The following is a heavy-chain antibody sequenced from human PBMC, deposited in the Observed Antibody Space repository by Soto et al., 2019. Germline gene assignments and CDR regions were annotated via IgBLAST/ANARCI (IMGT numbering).Heavy chain of an antibody. CDR1: GASVTRGGFP. V-gene: IGHV4-61*08. CDR2: IIFSGTT. J-gene: IGHJ4*02. Sequence: SETLSLTCTVSGASVTRGGFPWSWIRQPPGNGLEWIGFIIFSGTTKYNPSLESRVTMSFDTSKNQFLLKLSSVTAADTAVYYCARTRNGGSWAAWFWGQGTLVTVSS. D-gene: IGHD2-15*01. CDR3: ARTRNGGSWAAWF.